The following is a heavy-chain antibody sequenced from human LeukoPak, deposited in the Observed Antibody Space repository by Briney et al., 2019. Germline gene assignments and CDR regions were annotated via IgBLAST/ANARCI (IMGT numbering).Heavy chain of an antibody. CDR3: ATDILTGYYDY. CDR2: INHSGST. Sequence: PSETLSLTCAVYGGSFSGCYWSWIRQLPGKGLEWIGEINHSGSTNYNPSLKSRVTISVDTSKNQFSLKLSSVTAADTAVYYCATDILTGYYDYWGQGTLVTVSS. D-gene: IGHD3-9*01. CDR1: GGSFSGCY. J-gene: IGHJ4*02. V-gene: IGHV4-34*01.